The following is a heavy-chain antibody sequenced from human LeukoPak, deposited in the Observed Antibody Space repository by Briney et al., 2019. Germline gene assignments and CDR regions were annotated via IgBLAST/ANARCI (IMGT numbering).Heavy chain of an antibody. V-gene: IGHV3-30-3*01. CDR2: ISYDGSNK. CDR3: ARGGVTTFYWFDP. CDR1: GFTFSSYA. D-gene: IGHD4-17*01. J-gene: IGHJ5*02. Sequence: GRSLRLSCAASGFTFSSYAMHWVRQAPGKGLEWVAVISYDGSNKYYADSVKGRFTISRDNSKNTLYLQMISLRAEDTAVYYCARGGVTTFYWFDPWGQGTLVTVSS.